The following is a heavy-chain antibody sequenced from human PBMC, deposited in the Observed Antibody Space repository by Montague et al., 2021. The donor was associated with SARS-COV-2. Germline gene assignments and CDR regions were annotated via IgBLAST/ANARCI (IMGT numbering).Heavy chain of an antibody. CDR2: INPDGSRT. J-gene: IGHJ6*02. CDR3: AGAPHCGGGSCFSFDYYGLDV. Sequence: SLSLSLSASGFTFSNYWWHWVRQVPGKGLVWVSRINPDGSRTTYADSVKGRFTISRDNAKNTVYLQMSGLRVEDTAVYYCAGAPHCGGGSCFSFDYYGLDVWGQGTTVSVSS. V-gene: IGHV3-74*03. D-gene: IGHD2-15*01. CDR1: GFTFSNYW.